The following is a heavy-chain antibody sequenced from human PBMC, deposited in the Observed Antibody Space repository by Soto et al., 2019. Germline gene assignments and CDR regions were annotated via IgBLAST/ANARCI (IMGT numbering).Heavy chain of an antibody. Sequence: QTLSLTCAISGDSVSSNTASWKWIRQSPSRGLEWLGRTYFRSKWYNDYAVSVKSRIIINPDTSNNQFSLQLNSVTPEDTAVYFCAKGDNLGPKTGYAFDPWGQGIMVTVS. D-gene: IGHD5-12*01. V-gene: IGHV6-1*01. J-gene: IGHJ5*02. CDR2: TYFRSKWYN. CDR3: AKGDNLGPKTGYAFDP. CDR1: GDSVSSNTAS.